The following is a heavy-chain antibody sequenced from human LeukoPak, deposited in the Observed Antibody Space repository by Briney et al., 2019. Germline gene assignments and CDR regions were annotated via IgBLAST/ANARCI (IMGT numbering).Heavy chain of an antibody. CDR3: ARVVPAAQYYYYMDV. Sequence: SETLSLTCTVSGGSISSGSYYWSWIRQPAGKGLEWIGRIHTSGSTNYNPSLKSRVTISVDTSKNQFSLKLSSVTAADTAVYYCARVVPAAQYYYYMDVWGKGTTVTVSS. CDR2: IHTSGST. J-gene: IGHJ6*03. D-gene: IGHD2-2*01. V-gene: IGHV4-61*02. CDR1: GGSISSGSYY.